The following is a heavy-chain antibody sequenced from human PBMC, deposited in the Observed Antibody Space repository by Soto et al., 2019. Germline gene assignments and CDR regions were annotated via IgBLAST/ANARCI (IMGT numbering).Heavy chain of an antibody. CDR1: GFTVSKYY. Sequence: EVQLVETGGGLIQPGGSLRLSCAASGFTVSKYYMSWVRQAPGKGLEWVSLIYSGGSTYYADSVKGRFTISRDNSKNTLYLQMNSLRAKDTAVYYCATYSSLDYWGQGTLVTVSS. CDR2: IYSGGST. CDR3: ATYSSLDY. V-gene: IGHV3-53*02. D-gene: IGHD6-13*01. J-gene: IGHJ4*02.